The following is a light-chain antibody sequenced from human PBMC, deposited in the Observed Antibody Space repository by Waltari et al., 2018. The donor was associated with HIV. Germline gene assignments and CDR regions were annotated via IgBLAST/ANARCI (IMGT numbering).Light chain of an antibody. CDR3: CSYVSEIVPCV. V-gene: IGLV2-23*02. CDR2: DVS. Sequence: QTALTQPASVSGSPGQSITISCTGTSSDVGAHNLASWYQQHPGKAPRLIIYDVSERPAGVSNRFTGSKSGNTASLTISGLQAEDEADYYCCSYVSEIVPCVFGGGTKLTVL. J-gene: IGLJ3*02. CDR1: SSDVGAHNL.